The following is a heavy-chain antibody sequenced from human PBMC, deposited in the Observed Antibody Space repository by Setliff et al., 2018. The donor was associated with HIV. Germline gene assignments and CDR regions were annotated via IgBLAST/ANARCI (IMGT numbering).Heavy chain of an antibody. CDR3: ARGVWELPPYYMDV. CDR1: GYTFTSYH. J-gene: IGHJ6*03. CDR2: INPNSGDT. Sequence: ASVKVSCKASGYTFTSYHLHWLRQAPGQGLEWMGWINPNSGDTRYAQRFQGRVTMTRDTSTNTAYMELSRLTSDDTAVYYCARGVWELPPYYMDVWGKVTTVTVSS. D-gene: IGHD1-26*01. V-gene: IGHV1-2*02.